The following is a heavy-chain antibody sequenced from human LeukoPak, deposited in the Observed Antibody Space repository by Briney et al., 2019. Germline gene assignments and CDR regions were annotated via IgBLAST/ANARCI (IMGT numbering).Heavy chain of an antibody. J-gene: IGHJ3*02. V-gene: IGHV1-18*01. Sequence: GASVKVSCKASGYTFTSYGISWVRQAPGQGLEWMGWISAYNGNTNYAQKLQGRVTMTTDTSTSTAYMELRSLRSDDTAVYYCARATPNSPFYYYDSSGYFDAFDIWGQGTMVTVSS. CDR3: ARATPNSPFYYYDSSGYFDAFDI. CDR2: ISAYNGNT. D-gene: IGHD3-22*01. CDR1: GYTFTSYG.